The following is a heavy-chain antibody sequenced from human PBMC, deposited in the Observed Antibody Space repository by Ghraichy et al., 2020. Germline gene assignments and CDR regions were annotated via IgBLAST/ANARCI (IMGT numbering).Heavy chain of an antibody. CDR1: GGSFSGYY. CDR3: ARVNFGSASSQYYFDY. J-gene: IGHJ4*02. Sequence: SETLSLTCAVYGGSFSGYYWSWIRQPPGKGLEWIGEINHSGSTNYNPSLKSRVTISVDTSKNQFSLKLSSVTAADTAVYYCARVNFGSASSQYYFDYWGQGTLVTVSS. V-gene: IGHV4-34*01. CDR2: INHSGST. D-gene: IGHD3-10*01.